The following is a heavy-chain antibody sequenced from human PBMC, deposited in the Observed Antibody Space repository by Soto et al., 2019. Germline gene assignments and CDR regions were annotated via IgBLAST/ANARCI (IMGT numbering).Heavy chain of an antibody. J-gene: IGHJ4*01. CDR2: IFSNDEK. D-gene: IGHD3-22*01. CDR3: SRIRYYYDSSGYYYPLLDF. V-gene: IGHV2-26*01. Sequence: SGPTLVNPTETLTLTCTVSGFSLSNARMGVSWIRQPPGKALEWLAHIFSNDEKSYSTSLKSRLTISKDTSKSQVVLTMTNMDPADTATYYCSRIRYYYDSSGYYYPLLDFSSQGTLVTVSS. CDR1: GFSLSNARMG.